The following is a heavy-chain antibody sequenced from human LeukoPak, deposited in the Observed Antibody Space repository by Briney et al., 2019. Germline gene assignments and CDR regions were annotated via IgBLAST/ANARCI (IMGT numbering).Heavy chain of an antibody. D-gene: IGHD4-17*01. V-gene: IGHV3-43*01. J-gene: IGHJ4*02. CDR2: ISWDGGST. CDR1: GFTFDDYT. Sequence: HPGGSLRLSCAASGFTFDDYTMHWVRQAPGKGLEWVSLISWDGGSTYYADSVKGRFTISRDNSKNSLYLQMNSLRTEDTALYYCARDSRHYGAFTTFDYWGQGTLVTVSS. CDR3: ARDSRHYGAFTTFDY.